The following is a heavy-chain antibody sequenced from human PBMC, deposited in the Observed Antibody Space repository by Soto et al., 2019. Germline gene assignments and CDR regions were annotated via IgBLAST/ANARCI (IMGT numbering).Heavy chain of an antibody. CDR3: ARLSLLPKGFDY. CDR1: GYSFTTYW. D-gene: IGHD3-22*01. Sequence: GESLKISCKGSGYSFTTYWIGWVRQMPGKGPEWMGIIHPGDSDTRYSPSFQGQVTISADRSISTAYLQWSGLKASDTAMYYCARLSLLPKGFDYWGQGTLVTVSS. J-gene: IGHJ4*02. V-gene: IGHV5-51*01. CDR2: IHPGDSDT.